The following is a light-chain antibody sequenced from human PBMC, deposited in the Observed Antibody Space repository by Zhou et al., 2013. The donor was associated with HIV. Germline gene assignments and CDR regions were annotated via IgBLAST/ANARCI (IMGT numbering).Light chain of an antibody. CDR3: QQAHSFPCT. Sequence: IQLTQSPSSLSAFVGDRVTITCRASQGISTQLAWYQQKPGKAPKLLIYTTSSLLGGVPSRFSGSGSGTDFTLTISSLQPEDFGTYYCQQAHSFPCTFGPGTKVDIK. V-gene: IGKV1-12*01. J-gene: IGKJ3*01. CDR1: QGISTQ. CDR2: TTS.